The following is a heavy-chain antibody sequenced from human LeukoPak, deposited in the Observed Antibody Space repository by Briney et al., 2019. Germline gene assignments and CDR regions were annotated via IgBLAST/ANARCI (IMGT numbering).Heavy chain of an antibody. V-gene: IGHV3-9*01. Sequence: LSLTCTVSGGSISSYYWSWVRQALGKGLEWVSGISWNSGSIGYADSVKGRFTISRDNAKNSLYLQMNSLRAEDTALYYRAGTGYYNYGMDVWGQGTTVTVSS. CDR1: GGSISSYY. J-gene: IGHJ6*02. CDR2: ISWNSGSI. D-gene: IGHD6-13*01. CDR3: AGTGYYNYGMDV.